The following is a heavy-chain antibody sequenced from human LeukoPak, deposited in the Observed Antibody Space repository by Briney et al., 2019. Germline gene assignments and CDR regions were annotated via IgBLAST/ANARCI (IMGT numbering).Heavy chain of an antibody. CDR3: AKGHGHYGSGSYGY. Sequence: GGPLRLSCAASGFTFSSYGMHWVRQAPGKGLEWVAFIRYDGSNKYYADSVKGRLTISRDNSKNTLYLQMNSLRAEDTAVYYCAKGHGHYGSGSYGYWGQGTLVTVSS. V-gene: IGHV3-30*02. CDR2: IRYDGSNK. J-gene: IGHJ4*02. CDR1: GFTFSSYG. D-gene: IGHD3-10*01.